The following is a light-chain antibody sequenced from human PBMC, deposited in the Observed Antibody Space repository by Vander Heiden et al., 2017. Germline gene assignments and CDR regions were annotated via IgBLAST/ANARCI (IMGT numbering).Light chain of an antibody. CDR3: HVWDSSTEV. Sequence: SYELPQPLSVSVALGQTARITCGRNNIVIKNVHWYQQKPGQAPVLSIYRDSIRPSGIPERFYGANSGNTATLAIVGAQAGDEAGYYCHVWDSSTEVFGGGTKLTVL. CDR1: NIVIKN. CDR2: RDS. V-gene: IGLV3-9*01. J-gene: IGLJ3*02.